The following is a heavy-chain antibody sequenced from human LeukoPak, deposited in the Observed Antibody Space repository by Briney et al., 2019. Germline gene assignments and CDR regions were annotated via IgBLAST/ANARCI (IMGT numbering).Heavy chain of an antibody. D-gene: IGHD3-10*01. CDR1: GGSIRSYD. J-gene: IGHJ4*02. CDR3: ARETRAQGSSGSYYTYSFDY. V-gene: IGHV4-59*13. CDR2: IYYSGST. Sequence: SETLSLTCTVAGGSIRSYDGSWIRQPPGKGLEGGGYIYYSGSTNYTPSLKSRVTISVDASKNKFSLELSSLTAADTAVYYCARETRAQGSSGSYYTYSFDYWGQGTLVTVSS.